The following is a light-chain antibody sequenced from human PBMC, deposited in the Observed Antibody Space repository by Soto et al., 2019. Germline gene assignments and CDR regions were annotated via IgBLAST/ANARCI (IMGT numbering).Light chain of an antibody. CDR1: IRDVGSYNL. CDR2: EVR. V-gene: IGLV2-14*01. J-gene: IGLJ3*02. Sequence: QSALTQPASVSGSPGQSITIACPGPIRDVGSYNLVSWYQQRPGEAPKLIISEVRNRPSGISYRFTGSKSGNTASLTISGLQTEDEADYYCSSYTTTSTLVFGGGTKLTVL. CDR3: SSYTTTSTLV.